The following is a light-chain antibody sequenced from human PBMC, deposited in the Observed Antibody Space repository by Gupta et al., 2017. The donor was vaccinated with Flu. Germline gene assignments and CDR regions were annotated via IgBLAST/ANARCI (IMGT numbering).Light chain of an antibody. CDR1: SNDVGAYNR. CDR2: AVI. CDR3: CTQASKVRANWV. J-gene: IGLJ1*01. Sequence: QSAPTQPRSVSGSPGQSVTISCTGTSNDVGAYNRVSWYEQLPGKVPKLILYAVIERRSGGPYSFSGSKSANTAALTISWLQADEEEDNYCCTQASKVRANWVFGTGTRVTVL. V-gene: IGLV2-11*01.